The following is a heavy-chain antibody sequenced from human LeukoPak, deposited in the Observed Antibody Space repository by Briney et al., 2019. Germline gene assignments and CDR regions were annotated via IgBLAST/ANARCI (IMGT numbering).Heavy chain of an antibody. D-gene: IGHD2-2*01. J-gene: IGHJ6*03. CDR2: IKPYSGDT. V-gene: IGHV1-2*02. CDR1: GFTLIDY. CDR3: ARTDSVPAGDYHYWYMDV. Sequence: GSVKVSCKASGFTLIDYIHWVRQDPRQGLQWMGWIKPYSGDTDYAQRFQGRVTTTRDTSISTVYMELSSLRSDDTAVYYCARTDSVPAGDYHYWYMDVWGKGTTVTVSS.